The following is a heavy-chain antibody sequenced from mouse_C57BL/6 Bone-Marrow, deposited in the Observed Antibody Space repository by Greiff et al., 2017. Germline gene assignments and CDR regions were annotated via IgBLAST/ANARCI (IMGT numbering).Heavy chain of an antibody. CDR2: ISDGGSYT. D-gene: IGHD2-4*01. J-gene: IGHJ3*01. CDR1: GFTFSSYA. Sequence: EVQLVESGGGLVKPGGSLKLSCAASGFTFSSYAMSWVRQTPEKRLEWVATISDGGSYTYYPDNGKGRFTISRDNAKNNLYLQMSHLKSEDTAMYYCARDGRLPAWFAYWGQGTLVTVSA. V-gene: IGHV5-4*01. CDR3: ARDGRLPAWFAY.